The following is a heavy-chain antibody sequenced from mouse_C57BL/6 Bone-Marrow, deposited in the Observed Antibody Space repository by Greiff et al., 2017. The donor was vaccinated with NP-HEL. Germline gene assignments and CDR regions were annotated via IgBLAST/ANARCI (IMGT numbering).Heavy chain of an antibody. CDR1: GFTFSSYA. CDR3: TRAATVVGETDYFDY. V-gene: IGHV5-9-1*02. J-gene: IGHJ2*01. Sequence: EVQLVESGEGLVKPGGSLKLSCAASGFTFSSYAMSWVRQTPEKRLEWVAYISSGGDYIYYADTVKGRFTISRDNARNTLYLQMSSLKSEDTAMYYCTRAATVVGETDYFDYWGQGTTLTVSS. CDR2: ISSGGDYI. D-gene: IGHD1-1*01.